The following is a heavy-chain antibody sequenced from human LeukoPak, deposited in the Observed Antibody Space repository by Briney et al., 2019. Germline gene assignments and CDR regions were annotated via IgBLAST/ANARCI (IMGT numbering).Heavy chain of an antibody. D-gene: IGHD4-17*01. J-gene: IGHJ2*01. V-gene: IGHV4-39*07. CDR1: GGSISSSSYY. CDR2: IYYSGST. Sequence: SETLSLTCIVSGGSISSSSYYWGWIRQPPGKGLEWIGSIYYSGSTYYNPSLKSRVTISVDTSKNQFSLKLSSVAAADTAVYYCARDLGEHWYFDLWGRGTLVTVSS. CDR3: ARDLGEHWYFDL.